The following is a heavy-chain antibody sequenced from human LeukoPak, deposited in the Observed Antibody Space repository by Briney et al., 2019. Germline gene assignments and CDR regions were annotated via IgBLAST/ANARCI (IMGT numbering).Heavy chain of an antibody. Sequence: SETLSLTCAVSGYSISSGYYWGWVRQSPGKGLEWIGNTYHSGTSYYNPSLKSRVTISVDTSKNQFSLTRSSVTAADTALYYCARKYGSNAGYFDYWGQGALVTVSS. J-gene: IGHJ4*02. CDR2: TYHSGTS. CDR3: ARKYGSNAGYFDY. D-gene: IGHD4-23*01. V-gene: IGHV4-38-2*01. CDR1: GYSISSGYY.